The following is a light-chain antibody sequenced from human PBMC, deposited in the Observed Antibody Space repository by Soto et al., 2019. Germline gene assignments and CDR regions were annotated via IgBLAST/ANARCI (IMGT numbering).Light chain of an antibody. Sequence: DVVMTQSPLSLPVTLGQSASISCRSSQSVVYSDGIAYLSWFQQTPGQSPRRLIYKASNRDSGDPDRGSASRSAADLTRNIGRVEAAGVGAYYCTQCTRWPPTFGRGTKVEIK. CDR1: QSVVYSDGIAY. V-gene: IGKV2-30*01. CDR2: KAS. CDR3: TQCTRWPPT. J-gene: IGKJ1*01.